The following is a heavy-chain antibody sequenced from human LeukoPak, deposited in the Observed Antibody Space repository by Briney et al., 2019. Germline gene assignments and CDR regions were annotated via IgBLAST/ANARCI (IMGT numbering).Heavy chain of an antibody. V-gene: IGHV4-30-4*01. CDR3: ASYDFWSGYYDY. CDR2: IYYSGST. D-gene: IGHD3-3*01. Sequence: SETLSLTCIVSGGSISSGDYYWSWIRQPPGKGLEWIGYIYYSGSTYYNPSLKSRVTISVDTSKNQFSLKLSSVTAADTAVYYCASYDFWSGYYDYWGQGTLVTVSS. J-gene: IGHJ4*02. CDR1: GGSISSGDYY.